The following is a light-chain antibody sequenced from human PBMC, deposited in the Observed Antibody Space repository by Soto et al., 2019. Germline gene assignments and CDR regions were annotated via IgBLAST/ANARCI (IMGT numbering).Light chain of an antibody. V-gene: IGKV3-20*01. CDR1: QSVSSSY. CDR2: DAS. Sequence: ETVLTQSPGTLSLSPGERATLSCRASQSVSSSYLAWYQQKPGQPPRLLIYDASSRATGIPDRFSGSGSGTDFSLTISRLEPEDFAVYYCQHYGRSPWTFGQGTKVEI. J-gene: IGKJ1*01. CDR3: QHYGRSPWT.